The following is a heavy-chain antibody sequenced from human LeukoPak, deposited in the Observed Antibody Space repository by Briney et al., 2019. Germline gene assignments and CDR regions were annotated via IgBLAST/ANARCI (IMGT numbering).Heavy chain of an antibody. CDR3: AREIGYYYSMDV. V-gene: IGHV1-2*02. D-gene: IGHD2-21*01. CDR1: GYTFTGYY. Sequence: ASVKVSCKASGYTFTGYYMHWVRQAPGQGLEWMGWINPNSGGTNYAQKFQGRVTMTRDTSISTAYMELSRLRSDDTAVYYCAREIGYYYSMDVWGQGTTVTVSS. CDR2: INPNSGGT. J-gene: IGHJ6*02.